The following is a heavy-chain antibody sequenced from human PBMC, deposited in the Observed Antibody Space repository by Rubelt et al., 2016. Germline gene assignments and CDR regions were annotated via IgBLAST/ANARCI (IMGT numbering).Heavy chain of an antibody. CDR3: AREIIAAAGFDY. J-gene: IGHJ4*02. Sequence: QVQLVQSGAEVKKPGSSVKVSCKASGGTFSSYAISWVRQAPGQGLEWMGRIIPLLGIANYAQKFQGRVTITADKSTSTAYMELSSLRSEDTAVYYCAREIIAAAGFDYWGQGTLVTVSS. D-gene: IGHD6-25*01. CDR2: IIPLLGIA. CDR1: GGTFSSYA. V-gene: IGHV1-69*04.